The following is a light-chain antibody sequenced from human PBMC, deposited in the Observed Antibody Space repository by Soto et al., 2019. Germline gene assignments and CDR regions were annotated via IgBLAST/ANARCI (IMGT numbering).Light chain of an antibody. CDR2: EVS. V-gene: IGLV2-23*02. J-gene: IGLJ1*01. CDR1: SSDVGSYNL. CDR3: CSYAGSSTSL. Sequence: SVLTQPGTVSGSPGQSITISCTGTSSDVGSYNLVSWYQQHPGKAPKLMIYEVSKRPSGVSNRFSGSKSGNTASLTISGLQAEDEADYYCCSYAGSSTSLFGTGTKVTVL.